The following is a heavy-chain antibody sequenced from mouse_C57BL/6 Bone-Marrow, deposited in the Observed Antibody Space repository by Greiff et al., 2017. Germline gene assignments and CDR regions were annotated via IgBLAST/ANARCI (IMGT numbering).Heavy chain of an antibody. CDR3: AKGRLVL. V-gene: IGHV1-74*01. CDR1: GYTFTGYC. CDR2: IHPSDSDT. Sequence: QVQLQQPGAELVKPGASVKVSCKASGYTFTGYCMHWVQQGPGQGLEWIGRIHPSDSDTNYNQKFKGRATLTIDNSSSTPYLQLSSLTSEDTAVYCCAKGRLVLWGTGTTVTVSS. D-gene: IGHD2-4*01. J-gene: IGHJ1*03.